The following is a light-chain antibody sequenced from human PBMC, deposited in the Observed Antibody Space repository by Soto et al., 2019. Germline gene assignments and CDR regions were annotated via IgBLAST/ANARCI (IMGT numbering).Light chain of an antibody. V-gene: IGKV3-11*01. CDR2: DAS. J-gene: IGKJ4*01. CDR3: LPLYEWLT. Sequence: SADTLSVSPGERATLSCRASQSVSSYLAWYQQKPGQAPRLLIYDASNRATGIPARFSGSGAVTDCSVTTAFLVTHYFALKCALPLYEWLTSAGGTKVDIK. CDR1: QSVSSY.